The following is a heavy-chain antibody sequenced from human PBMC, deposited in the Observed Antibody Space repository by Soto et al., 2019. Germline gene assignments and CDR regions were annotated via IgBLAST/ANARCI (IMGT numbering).Heavy chain of an antibody. CDR2: IYYSGST. D-gene: IGHD1-26*01. CDR3: ARGGGSPPGYNWFDP. J-gene: IGHJ5*02. CDR1: GGSISSYY. V-gene: IGHV4-59*01. Sequence: SETLSLTCTVSGGSISSYYLSWIRQPPGKGLEWIGYIYYSGSTNYNPSLKSRVTISVDTSKNQFSLKLSSVTAADTAVYYCARGGGSPPGYNWFDPWGQGTLVTVYS.